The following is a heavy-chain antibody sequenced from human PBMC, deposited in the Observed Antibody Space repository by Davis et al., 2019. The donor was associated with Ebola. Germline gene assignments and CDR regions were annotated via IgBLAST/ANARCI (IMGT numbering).Heavy chain of an antibody. Sequence: ASVKVSCKASGYIFTSYAIHWVRQAPGQRLEWMGWINAGNGDTKYSQKFRGRVTITRDTSASTAYMELSSLRSEDTAVYYCARVSDYVWGSYRYFDYWGQGTLVTVSS. J-gene: IGHJ4*02. CDR3: ARVSDYVWGSYRYFDY. CDR1: GYIFTSYA. V-gene: IGHV1-3*01. D-gene: IGHD3-16*02. CDR2: INAGNGDT.